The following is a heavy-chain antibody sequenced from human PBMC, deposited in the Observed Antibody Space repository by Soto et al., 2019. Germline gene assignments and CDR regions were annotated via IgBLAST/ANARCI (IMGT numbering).Heavy chain of an antibody. CDR3: ARGPRSDFFDRGMDV. CDR2: ISYDGSNK. CDR1: GFTCSSYA. Sequence: GGSLRLSCAASGFTCSSYAMHWVRQAPGKGLEWVAVISYDGSNKYYADSVKGRFTISRDNSKNTLYLQMNSLRAEDTAVYYCARGPRSDFFDRGMDVWGQGTTVTVSS. D-gene: IGHD3-3*01. J-gene: IGHJ6*02. V-gene: IGHV3-30-3*01.